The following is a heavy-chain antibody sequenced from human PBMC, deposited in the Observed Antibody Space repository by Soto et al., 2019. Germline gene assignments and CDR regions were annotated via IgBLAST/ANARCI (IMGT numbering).Heavy chain of an antibody. Sequence: SETLSLTCTVSGGSISSSSYYWGWIRQPPGKGLEWIGSIYYSGSTYYNPSLKSRVTISVDTSKNQFSLKLSSVTAADTAVYYCARLDSSSWSFNYWGQGTLVTVSS. CDR1: GGSISSSSYY. CDR2: IYYSGST. D-gene: IGHD6-13*01. V-gene: IGHV4-39*01. J-gene: IGHJ4*02. CDR3: ARLDSSSWSFNY.